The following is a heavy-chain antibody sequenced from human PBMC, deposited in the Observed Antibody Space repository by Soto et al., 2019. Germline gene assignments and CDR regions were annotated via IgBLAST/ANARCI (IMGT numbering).Heavy chain of an antibody. CDR3: ARIYYYDSSGYYRLVDY. D-gene: IGHD3-22*01. V-gene: IGHV4-30-4*01. CDR2: IYYSGST. Sequence: SETLSLTCTVSGGSISSGDYYWSWIRQPPGKGLEWIGYIYYSGSTYYNPSLKSRVTISVDTSKNQFSLKLSSVTAADTAVYYCARIYYYDSSGYYRLVDYWGQGTLVTVSS. J-gene: IGHJ4*02. CDR1: GGSISSGDYY.